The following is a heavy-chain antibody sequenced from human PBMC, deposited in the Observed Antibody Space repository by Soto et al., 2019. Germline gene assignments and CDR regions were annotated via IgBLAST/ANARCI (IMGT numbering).Heavy chain of an antibody. CDR1: GFTFSSYA. D-gene: IGHD1-1*01. V-gene: IGHV3-23*01. J-gene: IGHJ3*02. CDR2: ISGSGGST. Sequence: PGGSLRLSCVASGFTFSSYAMSWVRQAPGKGLEWVSAISGSGGSTYYADSVKGRFTISRDNSKNTLYLQMNSLRAEDTAVYYCAKDRIGLENAFDIWGQGTMVTVSS. CDR3: AKDRIGLENAFDI.